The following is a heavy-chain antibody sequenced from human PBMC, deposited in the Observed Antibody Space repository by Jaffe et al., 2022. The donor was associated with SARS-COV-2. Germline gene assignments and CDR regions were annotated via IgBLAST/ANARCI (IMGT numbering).Heavy chain of an antibody. CDR1: GFTFSNSA. CDR3: AKAVGYSSGEGLDY. V-gene: IGHV3-23*01. J-gene: IGHJ4*02. Sequence: VQLLESGGGLVQPGGSLRLSCAASGFTFSNSAMNWVRQAPGKGLEWVSVVSASGGTIYYADSVKGRFTISRDSSKNTLYLQMNSLRVEDTAVYYCAKAVGYSSGEGLDYWGQGTLVTVS. CDR2: VSASGGTI. D-gene: IGHD3-22*01.